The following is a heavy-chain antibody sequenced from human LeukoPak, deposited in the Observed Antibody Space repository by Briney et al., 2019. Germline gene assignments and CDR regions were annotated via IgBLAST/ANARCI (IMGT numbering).Heavy chain of an antibody. CDR2: IYYSGST. V-gene: IGHV4-31*03. CDR3: ARARPSSTIFRA. J-gene: IGHJ5*02. CDR1: GGFISSGGYY. D-gene: IGHD3-3*01. Sequence: SETLSLTCTVSGGFISSGGYYWSWIRQHPGKGLEWIGYIYYSGSTYYNPSLKSRVTISVDTSKNQFSLKLSSVTAADTAVYYCARARPSSTIFRAWGQGTLVTVSS.